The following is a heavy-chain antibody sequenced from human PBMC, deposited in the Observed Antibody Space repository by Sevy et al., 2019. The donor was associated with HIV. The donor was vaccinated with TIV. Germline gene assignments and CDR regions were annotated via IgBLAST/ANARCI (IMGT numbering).Heavy chain of an antibody. Sequence: ASVKVSCKASGYSFTNYIMYWVRQAPGQGLEWMGWVNTHTGDTKYSEKFQGRVSITRDTSASISHMDLRGLKSEDTAVYYCARDFCSGGSCYSAFVYWGQGTLVTVSS. V-gene: IGHV1-3*04. J-gene: IGHJ4*02. CDR3: ARDFCSGGSCYSAFVY. CDR1: GYSFTNYI. CDR2: VNTHTGDT. D-gene: IGHD2-15*01.